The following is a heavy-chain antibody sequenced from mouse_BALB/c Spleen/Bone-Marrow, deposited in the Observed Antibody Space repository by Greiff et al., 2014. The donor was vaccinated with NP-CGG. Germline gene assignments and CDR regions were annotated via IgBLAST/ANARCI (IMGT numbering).Heavy chain of an antibody. D-gene: IGHD1-1*01. CDR1: DYTFTSYW. V-gene: IGHV1S132*01. J-gene: IGHJ1*01. Sequence: QFQLQQSGAELVKPGASVKLSCKTSDYTFTSYWIQWVKQRPGQGLGWIGEIFPGTGTTYYNEKFKGKATLTIDTSSSTAYMQLSSLTSEDSAVYFCAREGSRLRGYFDVWGAGTTVTVSS. CDR2: IFPGTGTT. CDR3: AREGSRLRGYFDV.